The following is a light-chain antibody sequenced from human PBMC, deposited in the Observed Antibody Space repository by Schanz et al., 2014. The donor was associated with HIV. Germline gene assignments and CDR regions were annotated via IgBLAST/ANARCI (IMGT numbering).Light chain of an antibody. CDR3: AAWDDSLNGRV. J-gene: IGLJ3*02. CDR1: SSNIGAGYD. CDR2: GNN. Sequence: SVLTQPPSVSGAPGQRVTISCTGSSSNIGAGYDVHWYHQLPGTAPKLLIYGNNNRPSGVPDRFSGSKSGTSASLAISGLQSEDEADYYCAAWDDSLNGRVFGGGTKLTVL. V-gene: IGLV1-40*01.